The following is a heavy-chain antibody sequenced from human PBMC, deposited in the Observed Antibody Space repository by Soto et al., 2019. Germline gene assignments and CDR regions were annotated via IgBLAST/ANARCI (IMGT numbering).Heavy chain of an antibody. CDR1: GGSISSYY. CDR3: ARVGSSGWYANYYYYMDV. D-gene: IGHD6-19*01. Sequence: SETLSLTCTVSGGSISSYYWSWIRPPPGKGLEWIGYIYYSGSTNYNPSLKSRVTISVDTSKNQFSLKLSSVTAADTTVYYCARVGSSGWYANYYYYMDVWGKGTTVTVSS. V-gene: IGHV4-59*01. J-gene: IGHJ6*03. CDR2: IYYSGST.